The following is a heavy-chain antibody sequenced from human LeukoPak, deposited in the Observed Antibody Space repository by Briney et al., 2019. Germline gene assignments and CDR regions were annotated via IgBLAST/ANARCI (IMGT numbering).Heavy chain of an antibody. CDR2: ISYDGSKN. CDR3: ARGDYYDSSGYYRGSDFDY. CDR1: GFTFSSYD. D-gene: IGHD3-22*01. Sequence: GRSLRLSCAASGFTFSSYDMHWVRQAPGKGLEWVAVISYDGSKNYYGDSVKGRFTISRDNSKNTLYLQMNSLRAEDTAVYYCARGDYYDSSGYYRGSDFDYWGQGTLVTVSS. J-gene: IGHJ4*02. V-gene: IGHV3-30*03.